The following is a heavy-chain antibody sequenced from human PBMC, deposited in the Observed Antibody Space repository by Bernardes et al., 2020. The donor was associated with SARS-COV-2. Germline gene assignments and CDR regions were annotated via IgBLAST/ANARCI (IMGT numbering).Heavy chain of an antibody. CDR2: IWYNGINT. J-gene: IGHJ3*01. Sequence: GGSLRLSCAASGFSFSSYGMHWVRQAPGKGLEWVAVIWYNGINTYYADSVRGRFTISRDNSKKIFYLQMNSLTAGDTGVYYCVRDNSIHYTSGWPLWEHDIFDVWGQGTMVTVSS. CDR3: VRDNSIHYTSGWPLWEHDIFDV. D-gene: IGHD6-19*01. CDR1: GFSFSSYG. V-gene: IGHV3-33*01.